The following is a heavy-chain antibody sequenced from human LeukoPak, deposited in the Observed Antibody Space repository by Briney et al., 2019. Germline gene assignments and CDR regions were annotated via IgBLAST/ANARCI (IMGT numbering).Heavy chain of an antibody. CDR3: TTEADCSSTSCYGDFDY. D-gene: IGHD2-2*01. Sequence: GGSLRLSCAASGFTFSNAWMSWVRQAPGKGLEWGGRIKSNTDGWTTDYAAPVKGRFTISRDDSKNTLYLQMNSLKTEDTAVYYCTTEADCSSTSCYGDFDYWGQGTLVTVSS. CDR1: GFTFSNAW. CDR2: IKSNTDGWTT. J-gene: IGHJ4*02. V-gene: IGHV3-15*01.